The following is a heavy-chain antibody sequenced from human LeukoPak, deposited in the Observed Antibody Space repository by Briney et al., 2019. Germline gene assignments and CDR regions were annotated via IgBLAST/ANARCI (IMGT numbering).Heavy chain of an antibody. CDR2: ISSSNSYI. CDR3: ARENWGQLASNTPDY. CDR1: GFTFSIYT. J-gene: IGHJ4*02. D-gene: IGHD6-13*01. V-gene: IGHV3-21*01. Sequence: GGSLRLSCAASGFTFSIYTMNWVRQAPGKGLEWVSSISSSNSYIYYADSVKGRFTISRDNAKNSLYLQMNSLRAEDTAVYYCARENWGQLASNTPDYWGQGTLVTVSS.